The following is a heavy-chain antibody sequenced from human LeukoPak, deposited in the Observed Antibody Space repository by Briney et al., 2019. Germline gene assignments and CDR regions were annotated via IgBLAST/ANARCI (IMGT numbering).Heavy chain of an antibody. CDR2: IYPGDSDT. D-gene: IGHD3-10*01. V-gene: IGHV5-51*01. J-gene: IGHJ5*02. Sequence: GESLKISCKGSGYSFTSYWIGWVRQMPGKGLEWMGIIYPGDSDTRYSPSFQGQVTISADKSISTAYLQWSSLKASDTAMYYCARRATSGSYYNVIWFDPWDQGTLVTVSS. CDR3: ARRATSGSYYNVIWFDP. CDR1: GYSFTSYW.